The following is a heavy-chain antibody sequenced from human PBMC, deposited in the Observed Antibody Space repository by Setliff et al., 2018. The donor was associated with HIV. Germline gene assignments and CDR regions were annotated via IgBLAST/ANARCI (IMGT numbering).Heavy chain of an antibody. CDR2: IIPIFGTP. J-gene: IGHJ4*02. D-gene: IGHD2-15*01. CDR3: ARGYASGSGSYYYDY. Sequence: RASVKVSCKASGDTFNSHAISWVRQAPGQGLEWMGGIIPIFGTPNYAQKFKGRLTITADESTSTVYMELSSLRSDDTAVYFCARGYASGSGSYYYDYWGQGTLVTVSS. CDR1: GDTFNSHA. V-gene: IGHV1-69*13.